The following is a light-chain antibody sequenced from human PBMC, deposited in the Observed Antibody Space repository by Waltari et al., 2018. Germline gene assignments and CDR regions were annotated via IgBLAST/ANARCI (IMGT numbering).Light chain of an antibody. CDR2: EVS. Sequence: QSALTQPASVSGSPGQSITISCTGTSSDVGGYNLVSWPQQHPGQAPKLIIYEVSNRPSGVSNRFSGSKSGNTASLTISGLQAEDEADYYCTSYITTRGDWVFGGGTKLTVL. V-gene: IGLV2-14*01. J-gene: IGLJ3*02. CDR1: SSDVGGYNL. CDR3: TSYITTRGDWV.